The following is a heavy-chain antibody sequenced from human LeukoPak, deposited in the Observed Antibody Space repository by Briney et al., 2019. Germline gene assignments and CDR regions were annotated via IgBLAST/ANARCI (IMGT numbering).Heavy chain of an antibody. CDR3: ARMEDGGSGYAVEAWENDAFDM. V-gene: IGHV3-7*01. D-gene: IGHD5-12*01. CDR1: EFTFSYYW. Sequence: PGGSLRLSCAASEFTFSYYWMSWVRQAPGKGLEWVANIKQDGSEKYYVDSVKGRFTISRDNAKNSLYLQMNSLRAEDTAVYYCARMEDGGSGYAVEAWENDAFDMWGQGTMVTVSS. J-gene: IGHJ3*02. CDR2: IKQDGSEK.